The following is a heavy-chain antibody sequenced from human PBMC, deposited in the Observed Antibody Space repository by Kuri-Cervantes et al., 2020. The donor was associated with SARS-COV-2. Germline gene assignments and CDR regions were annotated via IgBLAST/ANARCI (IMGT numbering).Heavy chain of an antibody. V-gene: IGHV4-59*01. CDR2: IYYSGST. Sequence: SETLSLTCTVSGGSISSYYWSWIRQPPGKGLEWIGYIYYSGSTYYNPSLKSRVTISVDTSKNQFSLKLSSATAADTAVYYCARGGFLESNNPYYYGMDVWGQGTTVTVSS. CDR1: GGSISSYY. J-gene: IGHJ6*01. CDR3: ARGGFLESNNPYYYGMDV. D-gene: IGHD3-3*01.